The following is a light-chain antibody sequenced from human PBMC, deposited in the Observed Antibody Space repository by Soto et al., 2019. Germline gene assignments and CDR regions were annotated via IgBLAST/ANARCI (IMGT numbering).Light chain of an antibody. Sequence: DIQMTQSPSSLSASVGDRVTITCRASQSIGRYLSWYQQRPGKPTNLLIYAASNLQSGVPSRFSGSGSGTDFTLTISSLQPEDFATYYCQQSYNTPHPFGQGTKLEIK. J-gene: IGKJ2*01. CDR1: QSIGRY. CDR2: AAS. V-gene: IGKV1-39*01. CDR3: QQSYNTPHP.